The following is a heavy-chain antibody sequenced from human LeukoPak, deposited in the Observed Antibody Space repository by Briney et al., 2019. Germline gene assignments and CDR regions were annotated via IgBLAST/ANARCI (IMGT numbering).Heavy chain of an antibody. CDR1: GYTFTSYD. J-gene: IGHJ4*02. V-gene: IGHV1-8*03. CDR3: AREGGTLGRSSWRGYFDY. CDR2: MNPNSGNT. Sequence: GASVKVSCKASGYTFTSYDINWVRQATGQGLEWMGWMNPNSGNTGYAQKFQGRVTITRNTSISTAYMELSSLRSEDTAVYYCAREGGTLGRSSWRGYFDYWGQGTLVTVSS. D-gene: IGHD6-13*01.